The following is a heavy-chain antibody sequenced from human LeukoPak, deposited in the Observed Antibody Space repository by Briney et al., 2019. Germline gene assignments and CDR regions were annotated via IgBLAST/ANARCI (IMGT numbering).Heavy chain of an antibody. J-gene: IGHJ4*02. D-gene: IGHD2-2*01. V-gene: IGHV3-30*04. CDR1: GFTFSGYA. CDR3: SRSVVPAAHFDS. CDR2: ISYDGCNK. Sequence: GGSLRLSCAASGFTFSGYAMHWVRQAPGKGLEWVAVISYDGCNKYYADSEKGRFTISSDNSKYTMNVQMNILNPEDTAVNYCSRSVVPAAHFDSGGKGTLVTVS.